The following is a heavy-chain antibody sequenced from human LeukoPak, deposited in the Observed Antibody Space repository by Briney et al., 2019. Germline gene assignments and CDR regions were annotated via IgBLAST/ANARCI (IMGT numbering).Heavy chain of an antibody. Sequence: ASVKVSCKASGYTFTSYAMNWVRQAPGQGVEWMGWINTNTENPTYAQGFTGRFVFSLDTSVSTAYLQISSLKAEDTAVYYCARVVRGSSGYRYYFDYWGQGTLVTVSS. V-gene: IGHV7-4-1*02. CDR1: GYTFTSYA. CDR3: ARVVRGSSGYRYYFDY. CDR2: INTNTENP. D-gene: IGHD5-12*01. J-gene: IGHJ4*02.